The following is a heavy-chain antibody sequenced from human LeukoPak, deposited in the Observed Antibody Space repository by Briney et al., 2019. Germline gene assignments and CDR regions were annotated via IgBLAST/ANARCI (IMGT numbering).Heavy chain of an antibody. Sequence: PSETLSLTCTVTGGSISSYYWSWIRQPPGKGLEWIGYIYYSGSTNYNPSLKSRVTISVDTSKNQFSLKLSSVTAADTAVYYCARADCSSTSCYYGMDVWGQGTTVTVSS. D-gene: IGHD2-2*01. V-gene: IGHV4-59*01. CDR1: GGSISSYY. CDR3: ARADCSSTSCYYGMDV. CDR2: IYYSGST. J-gene: IGHJ6*02.